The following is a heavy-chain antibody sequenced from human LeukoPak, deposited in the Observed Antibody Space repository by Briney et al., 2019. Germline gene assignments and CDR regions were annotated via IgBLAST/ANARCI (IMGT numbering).Heavy chain of an antibody. D-gene: IGHD3-10*01. CDR2: IKPDGSDK. V-gene: IGHV3-7*01. CDR1: GFTFSSYW. J-gene: IGHJ6*02. Sequence: GGSLRLSCVASGFTFSSYWRTWVRQAPGKGLERVANIKPDGSDKDYVDSVKGRFTISRDNSKNTLYLQMNSLRAEDTAVYYCARDYGSGSYSHYGMDVWGQGTTVTVSS. CDR3: ARDYGSGSYSHYGMDV.